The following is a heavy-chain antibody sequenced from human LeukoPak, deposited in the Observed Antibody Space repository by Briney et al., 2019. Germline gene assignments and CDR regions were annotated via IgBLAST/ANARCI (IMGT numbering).Heavy chain of an antibody. CDR2: IIPIFGTV. D-gene: IGHD1-26*01. CDR1: GGTFNNYA. CDR3: ARVSYSGTYQGASAFDI. Sequence: SVKVSCKASGGTFNNYAITWVRQAPGQGLEWMGRIIPIFGTVNYAQKFQGRVTISTDESTSTAYMELTSLRSEDTAVYYCARVSYSGTYQGASAFDIWGQRTVVTVSS. V-gene: IGHV1-69*05. J-gene: IGHJ3*02.